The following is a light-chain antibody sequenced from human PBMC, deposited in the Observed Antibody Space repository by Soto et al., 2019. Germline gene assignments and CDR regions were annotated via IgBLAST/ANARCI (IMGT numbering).Light chain of an antibody. J-gene: IGKJ1*01. CDR3: QQRTSWPLT. CDR2: GAS. CDR1: QSVSSSY. Sequence: EIVLTQSPGTLSLSPWERATLSCRASQSVSSSYLAWYQQKPGQAPRLLIYGASSRATGIPDRFSGSGSGTDFTLTISRLEPEDFAVHYCQQRTSWPLTFGQGTKVDIK. V-gene: IGKV3D-20*02.